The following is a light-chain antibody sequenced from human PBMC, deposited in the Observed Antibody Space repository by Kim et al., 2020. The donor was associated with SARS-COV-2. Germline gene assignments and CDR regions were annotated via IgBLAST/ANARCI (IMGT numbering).Light chain of an antibody. CDR1: KLGDRE. J-gene: IGLJ2*01. V-gene: IGLV3-1*01. CDR2: QHS. Sequence: VSPGQTASITCSGEKLGDREASWYQQRPGQSPLLVIYQHSKRPSGIPGRFSGSTSGNTATLTISGTQALDEADYYCQAWDSKTVIFGGGTQLTVL. CDR3: QAWDSKTVI.